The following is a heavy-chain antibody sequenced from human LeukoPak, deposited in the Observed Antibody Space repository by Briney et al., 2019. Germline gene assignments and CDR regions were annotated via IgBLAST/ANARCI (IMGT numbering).Heavy chain of an antibody. CDR2: ISSSSSSI. V-gene: IGHV3-21*01. D-gene: IGHD3-3*01. CDR3: ARDKGLDFWSGYDY. Sequence: GGSLRLSCAASGFTFSSYSINWVRQAPGKGLEWVSSISSSSSSIYYADSVKGRFTISRDNAKNSLYLQMNSLRAEDTAVYYCARDKGLDFWSGYDYWGQGTLVTVFS. J-gene: IGHJ4*02. CDR1: GFTFSSYS.